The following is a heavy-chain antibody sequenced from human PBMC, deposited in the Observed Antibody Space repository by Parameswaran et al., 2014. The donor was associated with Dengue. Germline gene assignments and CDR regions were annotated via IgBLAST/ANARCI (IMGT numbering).Heavy chain of an antibody. CDR2: IYYSGST. V-gene: IGHV4-31*02. Sequence: RWIRQPQGRAWSGLGYIYYSGSTYYNPSLKSRVTISVDTSKNQFSLKLSSVTAADTAVYYCAREVGYYYDSSGYYGVDYWGQGTLVTVSS. J-gene: IGHJ4*02. D-gene: IGHD3-22*01. CDR3: AREVGYYYDSSGYYGVDY.